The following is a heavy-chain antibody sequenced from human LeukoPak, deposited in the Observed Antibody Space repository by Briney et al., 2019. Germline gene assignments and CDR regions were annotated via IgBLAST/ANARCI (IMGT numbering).Heavy chain of an antibody. CDR2: IDPSDSYT. Sequence: GASLQISCKGSGSSFTSYWISWVRQLPGKGLEWMGRIDPSDSYTNYSPSFQGHVTISADKSISTAYLQWSSLKASDTAMYYCARQYCSSTTCYLLFDYWGQGTLVTVSS. V-gene: IGHV5-10-1*01. CDR1: GSSFTSYW. CDR3: ARQYCSSTTCYLLFDY. J-gene: IGHJ4*02. D-gene: IGHD2-2*01.